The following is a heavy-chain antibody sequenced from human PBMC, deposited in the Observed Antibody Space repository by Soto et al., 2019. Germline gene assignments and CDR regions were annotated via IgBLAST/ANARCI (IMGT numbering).Heavy chain of an antibody. Sequence: PGGSLRLSCVASGFTFTDAWMNWVRQTPGKGLEWVSAISGSGGSTYYADSVKGRFTISRDNSKNTLYLQMNSLRAEDTAVYYCAKDEYYYDSSGNPEAFDIWGQGTMVTVSS. CDR3: AKDEYYYDSSGNPEAFDI. CDR2: ISGSGGST. D-gene: IGHD3-22*01. V-gene: IGHV3-23*01. J-gene: IGHJ3*02. CDR1: GFTFTDAW.